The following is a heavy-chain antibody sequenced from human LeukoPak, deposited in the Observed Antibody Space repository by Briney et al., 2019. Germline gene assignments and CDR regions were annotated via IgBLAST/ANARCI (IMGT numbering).Heavy chain of an antibody. CDR3: ARGLKPFDS. J-gene: IGHJ4*02. CDR1: GGSITGYY. Sequence: SETLSLTCTVSGGSITGYYWSWIRQPAGKGLEWIGRMYSSGSTDYNPSLKSRVTISVDTSKNHFSLKLTSVTAADTAVYYCARGLKPFDSWGQGTLVTVSS. V-gene: IGHV4-4*07. CDR2: MYSSGST.